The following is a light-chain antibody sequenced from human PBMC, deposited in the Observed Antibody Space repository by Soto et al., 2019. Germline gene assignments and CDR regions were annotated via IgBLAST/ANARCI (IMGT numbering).Light chain of an antibody. CDR3: QQYNNWPTIT. CDR1: QSVSIL. CDR2: RTS. V-gene: IGKV3-15*01. Sequence: EIVITQSPATLYVSPGERATLSCRASQSVSILLAWYQQKPGQAPRLLLFRTSSRAYGLPASFSGSGSGTELNLTISSLQSEDFGAYYCQQYNNWPTITFGQGTRLEIK. J-gene: IGKJ5*01.